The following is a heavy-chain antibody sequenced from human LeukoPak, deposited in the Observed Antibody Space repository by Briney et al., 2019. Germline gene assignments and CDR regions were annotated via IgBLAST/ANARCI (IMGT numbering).Heavy chain of an antibody. CDR3: ARAKQQAAY. D-gene: IGHD6-13*01. Sequence: GGSLRLSCAASGFTFSSYWVSWVRQAPGKGLEWVANIKQDGSEKYYVDSEKGRFTISRDNAKNSLYLQMNSLRAEDTAVYYCARAKQQAAYWGQGTLVTVSS. J-gene: IGHJ4*02. CDR2: IKQDGSEK. V-gene: IGHV3-7*03. CDR1: GFTFSSYW.